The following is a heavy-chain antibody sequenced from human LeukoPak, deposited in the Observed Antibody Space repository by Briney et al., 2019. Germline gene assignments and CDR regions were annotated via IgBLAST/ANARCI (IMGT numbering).Heavy chain of an antibody. CDR1: GFTFSSYW. Sequence: GGSLRLSCAASGFTFSSYWMHWVRQAPGKGLVWVSRINSDGSSTSYADSVKGRFTISRDNAKSSLYLQMNSLRAEDTAVYYCAELGITMIGGVWGKGTTVTISS. V-gene: IGHV3-74*01. D-gene: IGHD3-10*02. CDR2: INSDGSST. J-gene: IGHJ6*04. CDR3: AELGITMIGGV.